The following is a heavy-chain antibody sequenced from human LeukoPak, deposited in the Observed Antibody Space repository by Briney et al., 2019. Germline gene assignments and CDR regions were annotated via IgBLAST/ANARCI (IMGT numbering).Heavy chain of an antibody. CDR1: GYTFTSYG. CDR2: ISVYNGNT. V-gene: IGHV1-18*01. Sequence: ASVKVSCKASGYTFTSYGISWVRQAPGQGFEWMGWISVYNGNTNYAQKLQGRDTMTTETSTSTAYMELRSLRSDDTAVYYCARVNELDYWGQGTLVTVSS. CDR3: ARVNELDY. J-gene: IGHJ4*02. D-gene: IGHD1-1*01.